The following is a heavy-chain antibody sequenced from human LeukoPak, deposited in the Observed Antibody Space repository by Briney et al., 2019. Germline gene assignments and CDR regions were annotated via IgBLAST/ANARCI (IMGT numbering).Heavy chain of an antibody. CDR3: ARDRSGPAF. J-gene: IGHJ4*02. CDR1: GFTVSNSY. D-gene: IGHD3-22*01. CDR2: IYSDGGT. V-gene: IGHV3-53*01. Sequence: PGGSLRLSCAASGFTVSNSYMSWVRQAPGKGLEWVPVIYSDGGTFYSDSVKGRFTISRDYSKNTLYLQMNSLRADDTAVYYCARDRSGPAFWGQGTLVTVSS.